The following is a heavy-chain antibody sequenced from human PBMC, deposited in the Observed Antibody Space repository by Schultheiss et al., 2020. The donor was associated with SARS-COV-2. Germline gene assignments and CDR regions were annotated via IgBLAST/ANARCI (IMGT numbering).Heavy chain of an antibody. V-gene: IGHV3-53*01. CDR2: ISSGGGY. J-gene: IGHJ6*02. CDR1: GFTVSSNY. CDR3: ARFVASITMIPLFGMDV. D-gene: IGHD3-22*01. Sequence: GGSLRLSCAASGFTVSSNYMSWVRQAPGKGLEWVSSISSGGGYIHYADSVKGRFTISRDNSKNTLYLQMNSLRAEDTAVYYCARFVASITMIPLFGMDVWGQGTTVTVSS.